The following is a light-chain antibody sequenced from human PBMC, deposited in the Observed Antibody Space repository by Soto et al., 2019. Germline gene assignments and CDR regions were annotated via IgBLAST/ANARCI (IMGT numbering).Light chain of an antibody. Sequence: QSALTQPPSASGSPGQSVTFSCTGTRSDVGAYNYVSWYQQHPGKAPKLMIYEVNKRPSGVPDRFSGSKSGNTASLTVSGLQAEDEADYYCSSYAGSNNFIFGGGTKLTVL. CDR1: RSDVGAYNY. V-gene: IGLV2-8*01. CDR2: EVN. J-gene: IGLJ2*01. CDR3: SSYAGSNNFI.